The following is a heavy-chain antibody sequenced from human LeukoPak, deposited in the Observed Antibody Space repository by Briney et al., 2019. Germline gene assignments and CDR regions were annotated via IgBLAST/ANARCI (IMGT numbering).Heavy chain of an antibody. J-gene: IGHJ4*02. V-gene: IGHV1-2*02. CDR3: ARGGEVCSSTSCYRGHEY. D-gene: IGHD2-2*01. Sequence: ASVKVSCKASGYTFTGYYMHWVRQAPGQGLEWMGWINPNTGGTSYAQRFQGRVTMTRDTSISTAYMELSRLTSDDTAVYYCARGGEVCSSTSCYRGHEYWGQGTLVTVS. CDR1: GYTFTGYY. CDR2: INPNTGGT.